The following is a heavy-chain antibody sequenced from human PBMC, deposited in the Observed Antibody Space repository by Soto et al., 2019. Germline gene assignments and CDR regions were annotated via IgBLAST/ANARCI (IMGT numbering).Heavy chain of an antibody. CDR3: ARHESTYFDY. Sequence: GASLKISCMFSGDTFGNYWIAWVRQVPGKGLEWMGIIYVRDSDTRYSPSFQGQVTISADKSISTAYLQWSRLKASDTAIYYCARHESTYFDYWGRGTLVTAPQ. J-gene: IGHJ4*02. CDR1: GDTFGNYW. V-gene: IGHV5-51*01. CDR2: IYVRDSDT.